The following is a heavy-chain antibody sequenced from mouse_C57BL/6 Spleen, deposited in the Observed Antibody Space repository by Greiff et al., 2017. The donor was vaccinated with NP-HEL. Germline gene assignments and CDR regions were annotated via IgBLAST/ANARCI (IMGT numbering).Heavy chain of an antibody. CDR2: IDPENGDT. Sequence: VHVKQSGAELVRPGASVKLSCTASGFNIKDDYMHWVKQRPEQGLEWIGWIDPENGDTEYASKFQGKATITADTSSNTAYLQLSSLTSEDTAVYYCTTWSYGNYEEGYYFDYWGQGTTLTVSS. J-gene: IGHJ2*01. V-gene: IGHV14-4*01. D-gene: IGHD2-1*01. CDR3: TTWSYGNYEEGYYFDY. CDR1: GFNIKDDY.